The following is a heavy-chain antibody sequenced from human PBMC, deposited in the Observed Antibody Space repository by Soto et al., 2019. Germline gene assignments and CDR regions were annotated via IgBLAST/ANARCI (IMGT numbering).Heavy chain of an antibody. J-gene: IGHJ5*02. CDR2: FYHSGST. CDR1: VYSITSGYY. D-gene: IGHD2-21*01. V-gene: IGHV4-38-2*01. CDR3: ASTPVTSRAPAKIFIPNWFEP. Sequence: SETLSLTCAVSVYSITSGYYCGWIRQPPGKGLEWIGGFYHSGSTYYNPSLKSRVTMSVDTSKNQFSLKLSSVTAADTAVYYCASTPVTSRAPAKIFIPNWFEPWGQGTMLTVSS.